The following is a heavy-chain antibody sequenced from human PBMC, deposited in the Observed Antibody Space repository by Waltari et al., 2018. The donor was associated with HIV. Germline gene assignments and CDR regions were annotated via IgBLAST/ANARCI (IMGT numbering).Heavy chain of an antibody. CDR3: ARETSCRLHTCHPDYKWFDP. V-gene: IGHV1-69*12. CDR2: STPSFGAW. J-gene: IGHJ5*02. Sequence: QVQLVQSGAEVTKPGSSVRVSCKASGGTFSNFVINWVRQAPGQGLEWMGGSTPSFGAWDHAEKVQDRVTSNADGPRTTVYMELKNLRSDDTAVYYCARETSCRLHTCHPDYKWFDPWGQGTLVTVSS. CDR1: GGTFSNFV. D-gene: IGHD3-3*01.